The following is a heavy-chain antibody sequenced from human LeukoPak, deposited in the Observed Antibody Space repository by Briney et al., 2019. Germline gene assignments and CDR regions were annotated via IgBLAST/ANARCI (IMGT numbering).Heavy chain of an antibody. CDR2: IYYSGST. Sequence: PSETLSLTCTVSGGSISSGGYCWSWIRQHPGKCLEWIGYIYYSGSTYYNPSLKSRVTISVDTSKNQFSLKLSSVTAADTAVYYCASRQISGPDAFDIWGQGSMVTVSS. CDR3: ASRQISGPDAFDI. D-gene: IGHD2-15*01. V-gene: IGHV4-31*03. J-gene: IGHJ3*02. CDR1: GGSISSGGYC.